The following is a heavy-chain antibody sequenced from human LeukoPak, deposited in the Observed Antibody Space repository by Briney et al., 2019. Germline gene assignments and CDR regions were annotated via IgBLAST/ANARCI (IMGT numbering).Heavy chain of an antibody. V-gene: IGHV4-34*01. CDR1: GGSFSGYY. J-gene: IGHJ4*02. Sequence: SETLSLTCAVYGGSFSGYYWSWIRQPPGKGLEWIGEINHSGSTNYNPSLKSRVTISVDTSKNQFSLKLSSVTAADTAVYYCARGQQQWLVNVDYWGQGTLVTVSS. CDR3: ARGQQQWLVNVDY. D-gene: IGHD6-19*01. CDR2: INHSGST.